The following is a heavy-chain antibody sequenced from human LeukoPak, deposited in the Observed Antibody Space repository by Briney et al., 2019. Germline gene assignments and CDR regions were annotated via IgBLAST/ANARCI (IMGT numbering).Heavy chain of an antibody. CDR1: GGSISSSSYY. J-gene: IGHJ4*02. CDR2: IYYSGST. Sequence: NSSETLSLTCTVSGGSISSSSYYWGWIRQPPGKGLEWIGSIYYSGSTYYNPSLKSRVTISVDTSKNQFSLKLSSVTAADTAVYYCARPRRALYSSAIDYWGQGTLVTVSS. D-gene: IGHD6-25*01. CDR3: ARPRRALYSSAIDY. V-gene: IGHV4-39*01.